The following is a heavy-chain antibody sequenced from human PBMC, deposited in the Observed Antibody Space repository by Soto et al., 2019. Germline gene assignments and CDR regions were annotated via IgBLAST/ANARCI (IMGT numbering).Heavy chain of an antibody. J-gene: IGHJ6*02. V-gene: IGHV1-69*01. CDR1: GGTFGSYA. CDR3: ARSQGSSTSLEIYYYYYYGMDV. D-gene: IGHD2-2*01. CDR2: IIPIPGTA. Sequence: QVQLVQSGAEVKKPGSSVKVSCKASGGTFGSYAISWVRQAPGQGLEWMGGIIPIPGTANYAQKFQGRVTVAADESTSTAYIELSSLRCEDTAVYYCARSQGSSTSLEIYYYYYYGMDVWGQGTTVTVSS.